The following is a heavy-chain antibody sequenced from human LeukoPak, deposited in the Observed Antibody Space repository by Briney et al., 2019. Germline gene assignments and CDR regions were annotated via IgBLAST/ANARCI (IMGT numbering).Heavy chain of an antibody. CDR1: GYTFTGYY. D-gene: IGHD5-18*01. CDR2: INPNSGGT. Sequence: ASVKVSCKASGYTFTGYYMHWVRQAPGQGLEWMGWINPNSGGTNYAQKFQGRVTMTRDTSISTAYMELSRLRSDDTAVYYCARDARGYSYGYLSYYYMDVWGKGTTVTVSS. V-gene: IGHV1-2*02. CDR3: ARDARGYSYGYLSYYYMDV. J-gene: IGHJ6*03.